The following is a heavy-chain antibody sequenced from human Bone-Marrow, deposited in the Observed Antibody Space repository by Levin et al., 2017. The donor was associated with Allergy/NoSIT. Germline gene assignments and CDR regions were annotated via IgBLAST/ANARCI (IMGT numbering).Heavy chain of an antibody. CDR1: GGSISSYY. Sequence: SETLSLTCTVSGGSISSYYWSWIRQPPGKGLEWIGYIYYSGSTNYNPSLKSRVTISVDTSKNQFSLKLSSVTAADTAVYYCAREGGYGDHYFDYWGQGTLVTVSS. J-gene: IGHJ4*02. CDR2: IYYSGST. CDR3: AREGGYGDHYFDY. V-gene: IGHV4-59*01. D-gene: IGHD4-17*01.